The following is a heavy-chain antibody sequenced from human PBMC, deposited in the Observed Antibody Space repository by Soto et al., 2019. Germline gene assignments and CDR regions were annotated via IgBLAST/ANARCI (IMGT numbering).Heavy chain of an antibody. Sequence: QVQLQESGPGLVKPSETLSLTCTVSGDSVSSDNYYWTWIRQPPGKGLEWIGYIYSSGITNYNPSLNSRVTISLDTSSNQFSLKLTSATAADTAVYYCAREIRGYSRAFDYWGQGTLVTVS. J-gene: IGHJ4*02. D-gene: IGHD5-18*01. CDR2: IYSSGIT. V-gene: IGHV4-61*01. CDR3: AREIRGYSRAFDY. CDR1: GDSVSSDNYY.